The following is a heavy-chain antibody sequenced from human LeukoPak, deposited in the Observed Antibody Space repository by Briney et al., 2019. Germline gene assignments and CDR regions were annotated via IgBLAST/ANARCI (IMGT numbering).Heavy chain of an antibody. J-gene: IGHJ4*02. V-gene: IGHV1-69*01. CDR1: GGSFYSYP. CDR2: VIPISGTT. CDR3: ARLAVVPAAMSPDY. Sequence: SVKVSCKASGGSFYSYPIAWVRQAPGQGLEWLGAVIPISGTTHYAQKFQGRVSITVDDSTTTVYMQLSGLRSDDTAVYFCARLAVVPAAMSPDYWGQGTLVTVSS. D-gene: IGHD2-2*01.